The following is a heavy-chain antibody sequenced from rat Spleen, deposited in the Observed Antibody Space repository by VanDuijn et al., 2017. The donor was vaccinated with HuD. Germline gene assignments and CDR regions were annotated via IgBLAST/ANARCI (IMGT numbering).Heavy chain of an antibody. D-gene: IGHD4-3*01. V-gene: IGHV5S13*01. J-gene: IGHJ3*01. CDR3: VRQDTSGYSNWFAY. CDR2: ISPSGGAT. Sequence: EVQLVESGGDLVQPGRSLKLSCAASGFTFRNYDMAWVRQAPTMGLEWVTSISPSGGATYYRDSVKGRFTVSRDNAKNTRYLQLDSLRSEDTATYYCVRQDTSGYSNWFAYWGQGTLVTVSS. CDR1: GFTFRNYD.